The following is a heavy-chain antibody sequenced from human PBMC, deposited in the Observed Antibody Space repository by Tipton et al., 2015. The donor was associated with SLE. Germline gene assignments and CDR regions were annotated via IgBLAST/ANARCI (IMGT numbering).Heavy chain of an antibody. J-gene: IGHJ4*02. V-gene: IGHV4-59*08. CDR3: AGSAVAGTLDY. D-gene: IGHD6-19*01. CDR2: IYYSGST. Sequence: TLSLTCTVSGGSISSHYWSWIRQPPGKGLEWIGYIYYSGSTNYNPSLKSRVTISVDTSKNQFSLKLSSVTAADTAVYYCAGSAVAGTLDYWGQGTLVTVSS. CDR1: GGSISSHY.